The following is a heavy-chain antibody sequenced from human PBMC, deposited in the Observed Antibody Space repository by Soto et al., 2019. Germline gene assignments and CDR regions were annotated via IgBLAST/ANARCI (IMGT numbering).Heavy chain of an antibody. D-gene: IGHD3-10*01. V-gene: IGHV4-30-2*01. Sequence: QLQLQEYGSGLVKPSQTLSLTCAVSGGSISSGGYSWSWIRQPPGKGLEWIGYIYHSGSTYYNPSLKSRVTISVDRSKNQFSLKLSSVTAADTAVYYCARGYGSGSYSRRWFDPWGQGTLVTVSS. J-gene: IGHJ5*02. CDR2: IYHSGST. CDR3: ARGYGSGSYSRRWFDP. CDR1: GGSISSGGYS.